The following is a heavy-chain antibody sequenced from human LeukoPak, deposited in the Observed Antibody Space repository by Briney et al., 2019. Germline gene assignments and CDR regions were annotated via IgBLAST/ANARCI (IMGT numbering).Heavy chain of an antibody. CDR3: ARDHHRRLYDSQARDTFDI. D-gene: IGHD3-22*01. CDR2: ISSSSSTM. Sequence: GGSLRLSCAASGFTFSSYSMNWVRQAPGKGLEWVSYISSSSSTMYYADSVKCRFSISRDNAKNSLYLQMNSLRAEDTAVYYCARDHHRRLYDSQARDTFDIWGQGTMVTVSS. V-gene: IGHV3-48*01. CDR1: GFTFSSYS. J-gene: IGHJ3*02.